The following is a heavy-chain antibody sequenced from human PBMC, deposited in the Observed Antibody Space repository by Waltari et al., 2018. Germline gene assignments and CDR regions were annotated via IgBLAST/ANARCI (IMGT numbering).Heavy chain of an antibody. Sequence: EVQLLESGGGLVQPGGSLRLSCAAPGLTFSSASMSWVRQSTEKGLHWVSTISAPADATYYAESVKGRFTVSRDQSKSTLYLQMNSLTFEDTAVYYCAKGGRDWGPHFDYWGQGIPVIVSS. CDR2: ISAPADAT. J-gene: IGHJ4*02. V-gene: IGHV3-23*01. CDR3: AKGGRDWGPHFDY. D-gene: IGHD7-27*01. CDR1: GLTFSSAS.